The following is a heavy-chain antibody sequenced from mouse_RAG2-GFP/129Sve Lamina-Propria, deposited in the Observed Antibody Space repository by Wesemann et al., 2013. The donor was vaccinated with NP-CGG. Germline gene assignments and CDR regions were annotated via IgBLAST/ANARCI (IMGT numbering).Heavy chain of an antibody. D-gene: IGHD4-1*01. J-gene: IGHJ1*03. CDR1: GFTFSDYY. CDR3: ARVGTEYFDV. V-gene: IGHV5-16*01. CDR2: INYDGSST. Sequence: EVKLVESEGGLVQPGSSMKLSCTASGFTFSDYYMAWVRQVPEKGLEWVANINYDGSSTYYLDSLKSRFIISRDNAKNILYLQMSSLKSEDTATYYCARVGTEYFDVWGTGTTVTVSS.